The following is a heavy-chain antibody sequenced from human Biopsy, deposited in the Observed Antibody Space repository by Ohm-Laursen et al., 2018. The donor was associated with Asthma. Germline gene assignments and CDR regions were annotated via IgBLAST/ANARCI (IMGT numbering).Heavy chain of an antibody. CDR1: GGSLSSGPYY. D-gene: IGHD2-8*01. Sequence: TLSLTCTVSGGSLSSGPYYWSWVRQYPGKGLEWIGYINYSGSTFYSPSLESRVTVSVDTSKNQFSLKLSSVTAADTAVYYCARDLSGYCTSSACYGFDSWGQGTLVTVSS. CDR3: ARDLSGYCTSSACYGFDS. CDR2: INYSGST. V-gene: IGHV4-31*03. J-gene: IGHJ5*01.